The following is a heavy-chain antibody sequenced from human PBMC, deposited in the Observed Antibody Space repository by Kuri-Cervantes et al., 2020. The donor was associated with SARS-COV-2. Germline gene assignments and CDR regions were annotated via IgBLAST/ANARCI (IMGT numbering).Heavy chain of an antibody. CDR3: ARDWFSRPQYKTGYSSSFDP. D-gene: IGHD6-13*01. V-gene: IGHV7-4-1*02. CDR1: GYTFTSYA. CDR2: INTNTGSP. J-gene: IGHJ5*02. Sequence: ASVKVSCKASGYTFTSYAMNWVRQAPGQGLEWMGWINTNTGSPTYAQGFTGRFVFSLDTSVSTAYLQISSLKAEDTAVYYCARDWFSRPQYKTGYSSSFDPWGQGTLVTVSS.